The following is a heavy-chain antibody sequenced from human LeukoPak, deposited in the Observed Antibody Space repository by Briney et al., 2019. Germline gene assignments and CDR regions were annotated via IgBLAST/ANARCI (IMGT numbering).Heavy chain of an antibody. D-gene: IGHD3-9*01. CDR3: ARHRDYFDT. CDR1: GASITNNF. CDR2: IYSSGSA. J-gene: IGHJ4*01. Sequence: KPSETLSLTCTVSGASITNNFRTWIRQPPGKGLEWIGYIYSSGSANYNPSLKSRVIISADTSKNQISLNLTSVTAADTALYFCARHRDYFDTWGHGTLVTVSS. V-gene: IGHV4-59*08.